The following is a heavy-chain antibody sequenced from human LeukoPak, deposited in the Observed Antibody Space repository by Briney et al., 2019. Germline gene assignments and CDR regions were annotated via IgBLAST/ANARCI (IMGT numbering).Heavy chain of an antibody. CDR3: ARDTPVGYYFDY. J-gene: IGHJ4*02. V-gene: IGHV3-21*01. Sequence: GSLRLSCAASGFTFSSYSMNWVRQAPGKGLEWVSSISSSSSYIYYADSVKGRFTISRDNAKNSLYLQMNSLRAEDTAVYYCARDTPVGYYFDYWGQGTLVTVSS. D-gene: IGHD4-23*01. CDR2: ISSSSSYI. CDR1: GFTFSSYS.